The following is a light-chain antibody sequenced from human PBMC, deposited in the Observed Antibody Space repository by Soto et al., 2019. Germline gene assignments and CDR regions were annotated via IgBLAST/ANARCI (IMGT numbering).Light chain of an antibody. V-gene: IGKV3-15*01. CDR1: QSVSSN. CDR3: QQYGDSPLT. CDR2: GAS. Sequence: EIVMTQSPATLSVSPGERATLSCRASQSVSSNLAWYQQKPGQAPRLLIYGASTRATGIPARFSGSGSGTDFTLTISSLEPEDFAVYHCQQYGDSPLTFGGGTKVDIK. J-gene: IGKJ4*01.